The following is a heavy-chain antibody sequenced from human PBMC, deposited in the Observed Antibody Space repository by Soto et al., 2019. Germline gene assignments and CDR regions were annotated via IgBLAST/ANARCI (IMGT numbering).Heavy chain of an antibody. V-gene: IGHV4-59*08. J-gene: IGHJ4*02. Sequence: PSETLDLTCTASGGSISSYDWSWIRQPPGKGQEWIGYIYYSGSTNYNPSLKSRVTISVDTSKNQFSLKLSSVTAADTAVYYCARHACSGGSCYSVHFDYWGQGTLVTVSS. CDR3: ARHACSGGSCYSVHFDY. D-gene: IGHD2-15*01. CDR2: IYYSGST. CDR1: GGSISSYD.